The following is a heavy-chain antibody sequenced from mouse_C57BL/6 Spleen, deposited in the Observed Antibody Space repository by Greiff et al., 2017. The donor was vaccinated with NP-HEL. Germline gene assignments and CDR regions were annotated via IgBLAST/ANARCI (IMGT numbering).Heavy chain of an antibody. V-gene: IGHV5-6*01. CDR3: ARQELNFDY. CDR2: ISSGGSYT. Sequence: VQLKESGGDLVKPGGSLKLSCAASGFTFSSYGMSWVRQTPDKRLEWVATISSGGSYTYYPDSVKGRFTISRDNAKNTLYLQMSSLKSEDTAMYYCARQELNFDYWGQGTTLTVSS. J-gene: IGHJ2*01. CDR1: GFTFSSYG.